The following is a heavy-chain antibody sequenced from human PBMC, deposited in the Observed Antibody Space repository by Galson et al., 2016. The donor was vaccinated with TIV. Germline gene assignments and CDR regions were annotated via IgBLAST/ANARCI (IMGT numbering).Heavy chain of an antibody. J-gene: IGHJ6*03. Sequence: LSLTCTVSGGSITTHYWSWIRQPPGKGLEWIGYIYHTGSANYNPSLKSRATMSVDTSNNQFSLKLSSVTAADTAVYYCARGGSGWPRVPAYYYSYMVVWGKGTTVTVSS. CDR1: GGSITTHY. D-gene: IGHD6-19*01. V-gene: IGHV4-59*11. CDR2: IYHTGSA. CDR3: ARGGSGWPRVPAYYYSYMVV.